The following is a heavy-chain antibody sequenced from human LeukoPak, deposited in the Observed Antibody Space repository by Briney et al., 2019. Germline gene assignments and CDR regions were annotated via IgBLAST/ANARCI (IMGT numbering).Heavy chain of an antibody. V-gene: IGHV3-21*01. J-gene: IGHJ6*02. CDR1: GFTFSSYS. D-gene: IGHD3-9*01. Sequence: GGSLRLSCVASGFTFSSYSMNWVRQAPGKVLEWVSSISSSSSYVYYADSVKGRFTISRDNAKHSLYLQMNSLRAEDTAVYDCARDYDILTGYCYYGMDVWGQVTTVTVSS. CDR3: ARDYDILTGYCYYGMDV. CDR2: ISSSSSYV.